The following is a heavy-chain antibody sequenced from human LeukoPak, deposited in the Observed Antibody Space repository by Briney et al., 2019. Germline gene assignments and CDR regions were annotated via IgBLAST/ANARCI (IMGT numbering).Heavy chain of an antibody. V-gene: IGHV4-59*01. CDR3: ARNGGGDIVATVYYFDY. Sequence: NPSETLSLTCTVSGGSISSYYWSWIRQPPGQGLEWIGYIYYSGSTNYNPSLKSRVTISVDTSKNQFSLKLSSVTAADTAVYYCARNGGGDIVATVYYFDYWGQGTLVTVSS. D-gene: IGHD5-12*01. CDR2: IYYSGST. CDR1: GGSISSYY. J-gene: IGHJ4*02.